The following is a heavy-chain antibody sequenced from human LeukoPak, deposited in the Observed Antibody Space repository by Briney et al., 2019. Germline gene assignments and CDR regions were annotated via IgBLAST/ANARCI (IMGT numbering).Heavy chain of an antibody. D-gene: IGHD7-27*01. V-gene: IGHV1-8*03. CDR3: ARRKFLGWFDP. J-gene: IGHJ5*02. Sequence: ASVKVSCKASGYIFTTYDIGWVRQATGQGLEWMGWLNPNSGNAGYAQKFQGRVTISRNSSISTAYMELSRLRSDDTAIYYCARRKFLGWFDPWGQGTLVTVSS. CDR1: GYIFTTYD. CDR2: LNPNSGNA.